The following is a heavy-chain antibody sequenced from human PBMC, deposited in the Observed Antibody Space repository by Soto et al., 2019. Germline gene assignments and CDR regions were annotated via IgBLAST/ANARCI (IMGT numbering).Heavy chain of an antibody. V-gene: IGHV1-69*01. Sequence: QVQLVQSGAEVKKPGSSVKVSCKASGGTFSSYAISWVRQAPGQGLEWMGGIIPIFGTANYAQKFQGRVKSTADESTSPAYMELSSLRSEDTAVYYCASRITGTYNWFDPWGQGTLVTVSS. CDR3: ASRITGTYNWFDP. CDR2: IIPIFGTA. CDR1: GGTFSSYA. J-gene: IGHJ5*02. D-gene: IGHD1-20*01.